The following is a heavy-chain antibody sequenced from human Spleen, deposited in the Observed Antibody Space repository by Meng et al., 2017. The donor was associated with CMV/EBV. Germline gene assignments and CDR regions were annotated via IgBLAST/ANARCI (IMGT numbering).Heavy chain of an antibody. Sequence: ETLSLTCAASGFSFSSYAMSWVRQAPGKGLEWVSAISGSGGSTYYADSVKGRFTISRDNSKNTLYLQMNSLRAEDTAVYYCAKDVEYRRDGPFDYWGQGTLVTVSS. CDR1: GFSFSSYA. CDR2: ISGSGGST. J-gene: IGHJ4*02. V-gene: IGHV3-23*01. CDR3: AKDVEYRRDGPFDY. D-gene: IGHD5-24*01.